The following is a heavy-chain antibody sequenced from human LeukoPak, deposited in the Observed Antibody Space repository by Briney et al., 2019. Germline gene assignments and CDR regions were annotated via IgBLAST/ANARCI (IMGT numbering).Heavy chain of an antibody. Sequence: ASVKVSCKASGYTFTSYIIHWVRQAPGQRLEWMGWINAGNANTKHSQKFQGRVTITRDTSASTAYMELSSLTSEDTAVYYCARDSSVWYNDYWGQGTLVTVSS. CDR3: ARDSSVWYNDY. CDR1: GYTFTSYI. V-gene: IGHV1-3*01. J-gene: IGHJ4*02. D-gene: IGHD6-19*01. CDR2: INAGNANT.